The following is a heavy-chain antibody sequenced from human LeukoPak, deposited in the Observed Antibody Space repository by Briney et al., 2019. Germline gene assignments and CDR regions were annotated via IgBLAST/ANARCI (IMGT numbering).Heavy chain of an antibody. J-gene: IGHJ6*02. CDR1: GVSVSSYY. Sequence: SETLSPTCTVSGVSVSSYYWSWIRQAPGRGLEWFGYIYHSGSTNYNPSLKSRVTMSVDTSKNQFSLKLTSLTAADSALYYCAREVVLHGYMVRGVKSGLDVWGQGTTVTVSS. CDR2: IYHSGST. CDR3: AREVVLHGYMVRGVKSGLDV. V-gene: IGHV4-59*02. D-gene: IGHD3-10*01.